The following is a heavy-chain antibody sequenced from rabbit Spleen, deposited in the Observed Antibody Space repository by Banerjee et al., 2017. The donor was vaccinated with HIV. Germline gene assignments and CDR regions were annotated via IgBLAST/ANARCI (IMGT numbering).Heavy chain of an antibody. CDR3: AKRCYIYGYTLYWDPFDP. CDR1: RNDLNGYG. CDR2: IYSDVMIT. V-gene: IGHV1S47*01. D-gene: IGHD6-1*01. J-gene: IGHJ2*01. Sequence: LAESGGGLVQAGVSLKIARKDSRNDLNGYGIFWVRQTTGKGLQWISNIYSDVMITNYANSVNGRITISIANSQLTVYLLMTSLATTCTATYFIAKRCYIYGYTLYWDPFDPLDPFTLVIV.